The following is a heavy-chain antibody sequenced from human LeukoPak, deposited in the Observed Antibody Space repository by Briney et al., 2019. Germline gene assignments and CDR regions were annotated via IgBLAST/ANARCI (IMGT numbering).Heavy chain of an antibody. CDR2: ISSSSSYI. D-gene: IGHD1-7*01. CDR1: GFTFSSYS. CDR3: ARGELELGYYYYMDV. J-gene: IGHJ6*03. V-gene: IGHV3-21*01. Sequence: GGSLRLSCAASGFTFSSYSMNWVRQAPGKGLEWVSSISSSSSYIYYADSVKGRFTISRDNAKNSLYLQMNSLRAEDTAVYYCARGELELGYYYYMDVWGKGTTVTVSS.